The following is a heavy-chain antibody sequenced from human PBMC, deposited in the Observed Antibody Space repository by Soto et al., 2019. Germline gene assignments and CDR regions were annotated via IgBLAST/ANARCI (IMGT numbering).Heavy chain of an antibody. D-gene: IGHD3-3*02. V-gene: IGHV3-23*01. J-gene: IGHJ3*01. CDR3: AKDSISYNGIYDAFDV. CDR2: IGGGDDI. Sequence: GGSLRPSCEASGFTFSNYAMAWVRQTPGEGPEWVSTIGGGDDIFYAESVQGRFIISRDDSRSTMYLQMDNLRVEDTAIYFCAKDSISYNGIYDAFDVWGQGTVVTVSS. CDR1: GFTFSNYA.